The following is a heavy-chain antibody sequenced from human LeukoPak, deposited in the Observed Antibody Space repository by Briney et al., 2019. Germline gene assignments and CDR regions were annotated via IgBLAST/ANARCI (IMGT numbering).Heavy chain of an antibody. CDR2: ISSNGGST. D-gene: IGHD4-17*01. J-gene: IGHJ6*02. V-gene: IGHV3-64*01. Sequence: GGSLRLSCAASGFTVSSNYMSWVRQAPGKGLEYVSAISSNGGSTYYANSVKGRFTISRDNSKNTLYLQMGSLRAEDMAVYYCARASTVTTVGYYYYGMDVWGQGTTVTVSS. CDR1: GFTVSSNY. CDR3: ARASTVTTVGYYYYGMDV.